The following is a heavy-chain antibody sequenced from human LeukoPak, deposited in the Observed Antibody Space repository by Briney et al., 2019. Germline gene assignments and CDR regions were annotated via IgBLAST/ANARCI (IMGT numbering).Heavy chain of an antibody. J-gene: IGHJ6*02. CDR2: ISYDANSQ. CDR1: GFTFRNYA. CDR3: AKDDYGMDV. Sequence: PGRSLRLSCAASGFTFRNYAMHWVRQAPGKGLEWAAHISYDANSQYYADSVKGRLTISRDNSKNTLYLQMNSLRAEDTAVYYCAKDDYGMDVWGQGTTVTVSS. V-gene: IGHV3-30-3*01.